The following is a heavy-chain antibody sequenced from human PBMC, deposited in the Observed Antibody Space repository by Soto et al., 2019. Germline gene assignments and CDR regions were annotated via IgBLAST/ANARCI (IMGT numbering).Heavy chain of an antibody. CDR3: ARRGSGHTFDY. CDR2: IYDAGTT. CDR1: GASISRIGFH. Sequence: QVQLQESGPGLVKPSETLSLTCAVSGASISRIGFHWGWIRQPPGQGLEWIGSIYDAGTTFYNSSLKSRVTISADTSRNHFSLRLTSVTAADTAVYYCARRGSGHTFDYWGQGTLLTVSS. D-gene: IGHD3-10*01. J-gene: IGHJ4*02. V-gene: IGHV4-39*01.